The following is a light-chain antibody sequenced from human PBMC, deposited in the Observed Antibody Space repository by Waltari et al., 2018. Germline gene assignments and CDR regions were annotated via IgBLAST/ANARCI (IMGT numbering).Light chain of an antibody. CDR3: QQYYSSPRT. J-gene: IGKJ1*01. Sequence: DIVMTQSPDALAVSLVARATITCKTSQSVLYNSNNKNYVAWYQQKPGQPPKLLIYWASTRQSGVPDRFSGGGSGTDFTLTISSLQAEDVAVYYCQQYYSSPRTFGQGTKVEIK. V-gene: IGKV4-1*01. CDR1: QSVLYNSNNKNY. CDR2: WAS.